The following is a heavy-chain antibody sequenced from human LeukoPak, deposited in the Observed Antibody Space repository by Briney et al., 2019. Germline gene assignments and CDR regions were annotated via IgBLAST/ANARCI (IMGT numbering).Heavy chain of an antibody. D-gene: IGHD6-13*01. CDR1: GYTFTGYY. CDR2: INPNSGGT. V-gene: IGHV1-2*06. Sequence: ASVKVSCKASGYTFTGYYMHWVRQAPGQGLEWMGRINPNSGGTNYAQKFQGRVTMTRDTSISTAYMELSRLRSDDTAVYYRARDVSSSWYYFDYWGQGTLVTVSS. J-gene: IGHJ4*02. CDR3: ARDVSSSWYYFDY.